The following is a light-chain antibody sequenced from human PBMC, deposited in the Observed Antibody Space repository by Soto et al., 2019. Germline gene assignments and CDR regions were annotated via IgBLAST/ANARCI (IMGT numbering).Light chain of an antibody. CDR3: SSFRRSNTPHVL. J-gene: IGLJ2*01. CDR2: EVR. Sequence: QSVLTQPASVSGSPGQSITISCTGTSSDVGSYNYVSWYQQHPGKAPKLMIYEVRNRPSGVSDRFSGSKSGKTASLTIFGLQAEDDANYYCSSFRRSNTPHVLFGGGTKLTVL. CDR1: SSDVGSYNY. V-gene: IGLV2-14*01.